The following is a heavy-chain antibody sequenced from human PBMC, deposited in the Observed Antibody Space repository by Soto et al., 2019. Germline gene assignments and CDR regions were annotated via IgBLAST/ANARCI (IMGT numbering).Heavy chain of an antibody. Sequence: GGSLRLSCAASGFTFGSYAMTWVRQAPGKGLEWVSSISGSDGTTYYTDSVKGRFTISRDNSKNTLSLQMNSLRVEDTAVYYCVKDWTGDRCPCMDVWGQGTTVTVSS. V-gene: IGHV3-23*01. CDR2: ISGSDGTT. D-gene: IGHD2-8*02. J-gene: IGHJ6*02. CDR1: GFTFGSYA. CDR3: VKDWTGDRCPCMDV.